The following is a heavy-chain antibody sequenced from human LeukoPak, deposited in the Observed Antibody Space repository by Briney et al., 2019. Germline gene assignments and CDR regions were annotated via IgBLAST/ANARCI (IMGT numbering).Heavy chain of an antibody. CDR1: GGSISSYY. Sequence: PSETLSLTCTVSGGSISSYYWSWIRQPPGKGLEWIGYIYYTGNTNYNPSLMGRVTISVDTSKNQFSLRLSSVTAADTAVYYCARDRYYYDSSGYSNWFDPWGQGTLVTVSS. D-gene: IGHD3-22*01. J-gene: IGHJ5*02. CDR3: ARDRYYYDSSGYSNWFDP. V-gene: IGHV4-59*01. CDR2: IYYTGNT.